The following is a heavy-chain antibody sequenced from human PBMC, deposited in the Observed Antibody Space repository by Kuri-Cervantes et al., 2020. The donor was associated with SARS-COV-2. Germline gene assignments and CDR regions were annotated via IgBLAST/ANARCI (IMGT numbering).Heavy chain of an antibody. D-gene: IGHD3-22*01. J-gene: IGHJ4*02. Sequence: GGSLRLSCAASGFTFSSYSMNWVRQAPGKGLEWVSAISGSGGSTYYADSVKGRFTISRDNSKNTLYLQMNSLRAEDTAVYYCAKGKYYYDSSGYYYWGQGTLVTVSS. V-gene: IGHV3-23*01. CDR3: AKGKYYYDSSGYYY. CDR1: GFTFSSYS. CDR2: ISGSGGST.